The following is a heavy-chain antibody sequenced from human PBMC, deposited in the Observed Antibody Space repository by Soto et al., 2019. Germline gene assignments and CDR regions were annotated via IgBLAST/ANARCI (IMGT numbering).Heavy chain of an antibody. CDR2: IYYSGST. CDR3: ARDCSGGSCYPNFV. D-gene: IGHD2-15*01. Sequence: SESLSLTCTVSGGSISSYYWSWIRQPPGKGLEWIGYIYYSGSTNYNPSLKSRVTISVDTSKNQFSLKLSSVTAADTAVYYCARDCSGGSCYPNFVWGQGTLVTVSS. CDR1: GGSISSYY. J-gene: IGHJ4*02. V-gene: IGHV4-59*01.